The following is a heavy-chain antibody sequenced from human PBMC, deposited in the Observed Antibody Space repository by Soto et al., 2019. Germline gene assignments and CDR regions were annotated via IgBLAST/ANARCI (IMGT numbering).Heavy chain of an antibody. CDR3: ARLSYYGSGRHYYYYYYMDV. CDR1: GGSFSGYY. V-gene: IGHV4-34*01. J-gene: IGHJ6*03. CDR2: INHSGST. Sequence: SETLSLTCAVYGGSFSGYYWSWIRQPPGKGLEWIGEINHSGSTNYNPSLKSRVTISVDTSKNQFFLKLSSVTAADTAVYYCARLSYYGSGRHYYYYYYMDVWGKGTTVTVSS. D-gene: IGHD3-10*01.